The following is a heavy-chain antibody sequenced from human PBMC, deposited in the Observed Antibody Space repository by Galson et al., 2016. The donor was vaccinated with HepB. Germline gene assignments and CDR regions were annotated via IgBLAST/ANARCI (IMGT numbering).Heavy chain of an antibody. J-gene: IGHJ5*02. CDR2: IKEDGSEK. V-gene: IGHV3-7*03. Sequence: SLRLSCAISGFTFSNYWMSWARQAPGKGLEWVANIKEDGSEKFYVDSVKGRFTISRDNTKNSVYLQMNSLRAEDTAVYYYARNYGGDSAPWGQGTLVTVSS. CDR3: ARNYGGDSAP. CDR1: GFTFSNYW. D-gene: IGHD4-23*01.